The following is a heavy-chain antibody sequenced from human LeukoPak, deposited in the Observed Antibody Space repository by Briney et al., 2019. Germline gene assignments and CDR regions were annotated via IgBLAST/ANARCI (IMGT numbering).Heavy chain of an antibody. J-gene: IGHJ6*03. CDR3: ARAAYTVTTWASEGYYYYYMDV. D-gene: IGHD4-11*01. V-gene: IGHV3-7*01. Sequence: GGSLRLSCAASGFTHSNYWMTWVRQAPGKGLEWVANIKPDGSEKYYVDSVKGRFTISRDNAKNSLYLQMNSLRAEDTAVYYCARAAYTVTTWASEGYYYYYMDVWGKGTTVTVSS. CDR2: IKPDGSEK. CDR1: GFTHSNYW.